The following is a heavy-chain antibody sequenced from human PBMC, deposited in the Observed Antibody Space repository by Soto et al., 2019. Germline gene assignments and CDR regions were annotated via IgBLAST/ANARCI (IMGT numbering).Heavy chain of an antibody. Sequence: HPGGSLRLSCAASGFTFSSYWMSWVRQAPGKGLEWVANIKQDGSEKYYVDSVKGRFTISRDNAKNSLYLQMNSLRAEDTAVYYCARGMGDYVYYYYYMDVWGKGTTVTVSS. D-gene: IGHD4-17*01. CDR1: GFTFSSYW. CDR3: ARGMGDYVYYYYYMDV. CDR2: IKQDGSEK. J-gene: IGHJ6*03. V-gene: IGHV3-7*01.